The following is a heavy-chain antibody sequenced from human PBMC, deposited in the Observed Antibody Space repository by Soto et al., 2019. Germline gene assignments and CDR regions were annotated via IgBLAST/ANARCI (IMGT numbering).Heavy chain of an antibody. V-gene: IGHV4-31*03. CDR3: ARGEYYCSENWFDP. D-gene: IGHD3-10*01. CDR1: GCSISSGGYY. CDR2: IYYSGST. J-gene: IGHJ5*02. Sequence: QVQLQESGPGLEKPSQTLSLTCTVSGCSISSGGYYWSWLRQHPGKGLERIGNIYYSGSTNYNPSLKSRGNISVDTSKNQFSLKLSSVTAADTAVYYCARGEYYCSENWFDPWGQGTLVTVSS.